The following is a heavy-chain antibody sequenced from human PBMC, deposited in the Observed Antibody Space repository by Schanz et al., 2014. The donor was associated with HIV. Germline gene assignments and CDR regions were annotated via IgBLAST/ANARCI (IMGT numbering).Heavy chain of an antibody. J-gene: IGHJ6*02. CDR3: ARPDYDFWVDV. CDR1: GFTFSTHW. CDR2: IGGTGAST. V-gene: IGHV3-23*01. Sequence: EVQLLESGGGLVQPGGSLRLSCAASGFTFSTHWMSWVRQAPGKGLEWVASIGGTGASTYYADFAKGRFTISRDNIKDTLYLQMNSLRAEDTAVYYCARPDYDFWVDVWGQGTTVTVSS. D-gene: IGHD3-3*01.